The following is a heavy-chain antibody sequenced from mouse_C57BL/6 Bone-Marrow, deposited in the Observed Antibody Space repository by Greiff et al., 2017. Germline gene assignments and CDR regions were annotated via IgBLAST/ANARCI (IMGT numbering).Heavy chain of an antibody. D-gene: IGHD2-1*01. V-gene: IGHV14-4*01. J-gene: IGHJ2*01. Sequence: DVQLQESGAELVRPGASVKLSCTASGFNIKDAYMHWVKQRPEQGLEWIGWIDPENGDTEYASEFQGKATITADTSSNTAYLQLRSLTSEDTAVYYCTTSIYYGNPYYFDYWGQGTTLTVSS. CDR1: GFNIKDAY. CDR3: TTSIYYGNPYYFDY. CDR2: IDPENGDT.